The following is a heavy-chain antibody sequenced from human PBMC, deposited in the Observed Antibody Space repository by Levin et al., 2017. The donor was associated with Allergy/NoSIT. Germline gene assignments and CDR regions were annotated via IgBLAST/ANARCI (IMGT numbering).Heavy chain of an antibody. Sequence: AASVKVSCKASGDTFSSYAFGWVRQAPGQGLEWMGVIIPIFTTGNYAQKFQGRVTITADESTSTVYMELSSLKSEDTAVYYCARDSGSGSYYDYWGQGTRVTVSS. V-gene: IGHV1-69*13. CDR1: GDTFSSYA. CDR2: IIPIFTTG. J-gene: IGHJ4*02. CDR3: ARDSGSGSYYDY. D-gene: IGHD3-10*01.